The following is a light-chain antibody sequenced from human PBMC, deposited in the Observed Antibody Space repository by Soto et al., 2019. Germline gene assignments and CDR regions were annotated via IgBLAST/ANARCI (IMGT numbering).Light chain of an antibody. J-gene: IGKJ4*01. Sequence: DIHVTQSPSSVSASVGDRVTITCRASQAITSWLAWYQQKPGRAPKLLIYSASSLQSGAPSRFTGSGSGTDFTLTITSLQPDDAAVYYCQQTRSFPLTFGGGTKLAI. CDR1: QAITSW. CDR3: QQTRSFPLT. CDR2: SAS. V-gene: IGKV1-12*01.